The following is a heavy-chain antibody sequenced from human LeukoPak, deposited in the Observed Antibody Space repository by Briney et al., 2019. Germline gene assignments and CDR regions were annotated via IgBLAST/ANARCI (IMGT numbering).Heavy chain of an antibody. CDR3: ARVRGSRDSDAFDT. J-gene: IGHJ3*02. CDR2: IWFDGTNE. D-gene: IGHD6-13*01. CDR1: GFTFSRYG. V-gene: IGHV3-33*01. Sequence: GMSLRLSCAASGFTFSRYGMHWVRQAPGKGLEWVALIWFDGTNENYGDSVNGRFTISRDNSKNTVYLEMSSLRAEDTAIYYCARVRGSRDSDAFDTWGQGTMVTISS.